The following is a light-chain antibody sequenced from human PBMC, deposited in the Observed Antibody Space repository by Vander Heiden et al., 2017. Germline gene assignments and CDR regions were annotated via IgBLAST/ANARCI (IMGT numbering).Light chain of an antibody. J-gene: IGLJ3*02. CDR1: NIGTKS. CDR2: DDA. Sequence: SYVLTQPPSVSVGTGQTASITCERQNIGTKSVHWYQQKPGQAPLLVIYDDADRPSGIPERFSGSNSGNSATLTISRVEAGDEADYTCQMWDADSDHPVFGGGTKLTVL. V-gene: IGLV3-21*02. CDR3: QMWDADSDHPV.